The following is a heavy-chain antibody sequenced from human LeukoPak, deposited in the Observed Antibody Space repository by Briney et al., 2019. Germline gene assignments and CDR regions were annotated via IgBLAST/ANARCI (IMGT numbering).Heavy chain of an antibody. J-gene: IGHJ6*02. CDR1: GFTFSSYA. CDR3: ARALQYYDFWSGYQTGYYGMDV. Sequence: PGGSLRLSCAASGFTFSSYAMSWVRQAPGKGLEWVANIKQDGSEKYYVDSVKGRFTISRDNAKNSLYLQMNSLRAEDTAVYYCARALQYYDFWSGYQTGYYGMDVWGQGTTVTVSS. D-gene: IGHD3-3*01. V-gene: IGHV3-7*01. CDR2: IKQDGSEK.